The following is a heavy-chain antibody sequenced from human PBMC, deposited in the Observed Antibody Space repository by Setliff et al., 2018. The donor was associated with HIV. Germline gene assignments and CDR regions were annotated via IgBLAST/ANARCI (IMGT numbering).Heavy chain of an antibody. CDR1: GYTFTAYY. D-gene: IGHD5-12*01. V-gene: IGHV1-2*06. J-gene: IGHJ6*03. Sequence: GASVQVSCKASGYTFTAYYLHWVRQAPGQGLEWMGRINPNNGDTNYAQKFQGRVTMTRDTSISTAYMELSRLRSDDTAVYYCAREFGAGIRQIVAGEFYYMDVWGKGTTVTVSS. CDR3: AREFGAGIRQIVAGEFYYMDV. CDR2: INPNNGDT.